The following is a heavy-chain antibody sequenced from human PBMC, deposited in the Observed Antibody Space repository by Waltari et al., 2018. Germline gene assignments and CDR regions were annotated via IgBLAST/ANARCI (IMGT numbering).Heavy chain of an antibody. Sequence: QVQLVQSGAEVKKPGSSVKVSCKASGGTFSSYAISWVRQAPGQGLEWMGGFTPSVGTANYAQKVQGRVTITADESTSTAYMELSSLRSEDTAVYYCARVDSSGYYYCGQGTLVTVSS. D-gene: IGHD3-22*01. CDR3: ARVDSSGYYY. CDR1: GGTFSSYA. CDR2: FTPSVGTA. V-gene: IGHV1-69*01. J-gene: IGHJ4*02.